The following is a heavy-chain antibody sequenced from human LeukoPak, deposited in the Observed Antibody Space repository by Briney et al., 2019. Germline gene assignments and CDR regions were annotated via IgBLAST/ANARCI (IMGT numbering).Heavy chain of an antibody. J-gene: IGHJ4*02. Sequence: GGSLRLSCAASGFSVTSNHMTWVRQAPGKGLEWVSVTYSGGTTYYAGSVKDRFTSSRDNSKNTLYLQMNSLRVEDTAVYYCARESPTTVTYFDYWGQGTLVTVYS. CDR2: TYSGGTT. D-gene: IGHD4-17*01. CDR3: ARESPTTVTYFDY. CDR1: GFSVTSNH. V-gene: IGHV3-66*01.